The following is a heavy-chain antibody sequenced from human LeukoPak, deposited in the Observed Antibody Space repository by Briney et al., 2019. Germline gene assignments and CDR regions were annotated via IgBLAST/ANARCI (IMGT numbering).Heavy chain of an antibody. CDR1: GFTFSSYV. D-gene: IGHD3-3*01. CDR2: ISGSGGST. Sequence: GGSLRLSCAVSGFTFSSYVMSWARQAPGKGLEWVSAISGSGGSTYYADSVKGRFTISRDNSKNTLYLQMDSLRAEDTAVYYCAKVSVFGVVTYYYMDVWGKGTTVTVSS. CDR3: AKVSVFGVVTYYYMDV. J-gene: IGHJ6*03. V-gene: IGHV3-23*01.